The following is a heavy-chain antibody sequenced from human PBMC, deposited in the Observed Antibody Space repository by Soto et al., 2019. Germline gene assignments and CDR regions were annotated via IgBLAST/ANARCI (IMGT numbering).Heavy chain of an antibody. Sequence: SETLSLTCTVSGGSISSYYWSWIRQPAGKGLEWIGRIYTSGSTNYNPSLKSRVTMSVDRSKNQFSLKLSSVTAADTAVYYCASRYDILTGYYGGYFDYWGQGTLVTVSS. V-gene: IGHV4-4*07. D-gene: IGHD3-9*01. CDR1: GGSISSYY. J-gene: IGHJ4*02. CDR3: ASRYDILTGYYGGYFDY. CDR2: IYTSGST.